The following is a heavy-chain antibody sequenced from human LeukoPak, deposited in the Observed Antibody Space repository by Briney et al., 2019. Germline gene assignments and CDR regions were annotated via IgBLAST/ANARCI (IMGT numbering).Heavy chain of an antibody. CDR3: AHSGSYYQYYYGMDV. Sequence: ASVKVSCKASGGTFSSYTISWVRQAPGQGLEWMGRIIPILGIANYAQKFQGRVTITADKSTSIAYMELSSLRSEDTAVYYCAHSGSYYQYYYGMDVWGQGTTVTVSS. CDR1: GGTFSSYT. J-gene: IGHJ6*02. V-gene: IGHV1-69*02. CDR2: IIPILGIA. D-gene: IGHD3-10*01.